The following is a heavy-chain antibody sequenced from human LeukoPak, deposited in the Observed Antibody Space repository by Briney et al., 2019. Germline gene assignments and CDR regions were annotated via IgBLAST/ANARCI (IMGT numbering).Heavy chain of an antibody. CDR3: ARENQYFDWLSSGGMDV. Sequence: ASVKVSCKTSGYTFTGYGISWVRQAPGQGLEWMGWISAYNGNTNYAQKLQGRVTMTTDTSTSTAYMELRSLRSDDTAVYYCARENQYFDWLSSGGMDVWGQGTTVTVSS. D-gene: IGHD3-9*01. CDR2: ISAYNGNT. CDR1: GYTFTGYG. J-gene: IGHJ6*02. V-gene: IGHV1-18*01.